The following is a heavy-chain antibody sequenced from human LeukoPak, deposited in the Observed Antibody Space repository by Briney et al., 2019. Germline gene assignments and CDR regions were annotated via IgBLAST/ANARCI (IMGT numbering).Heavy chain of an antibody. CDR3: ARDLRIAVPMHPNWFDP. D-gene: IGHD6-19*01. J-gene: IGHJ5*02. CDR1: GGTFSSYA. V-gene: IGHV1-69*05. CDR2: IIPIFGTA. Sequence: GASVKVSCKASGGTFSSYAISWVRQAPGQGLEWMGGIIPIFGTANYAQKFQGRVTITRDTSASTAYMELSSLRSEDTAVYYCARDLRIAVPMHPNWFDPWGQGTLVTVSS.